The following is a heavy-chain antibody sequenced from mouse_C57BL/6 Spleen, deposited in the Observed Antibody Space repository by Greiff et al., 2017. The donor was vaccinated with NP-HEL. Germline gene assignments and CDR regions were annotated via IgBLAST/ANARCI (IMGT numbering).Heavy chain of an antibody. CDR3: ARRGDYDPYAMDY. D-gene: IGHD2-4*01. Sequence: EVQLQQSGPELVKPGASVKISCKASGYSFTGYYMNWVKQSPEKSLEWIGEINPSTGGTTYNQKFKAKATLTVDKSSSTAYMQLKSLTSEDSAVYYCARRGDYDPYAMDYWGQGTSVTVSS. CDR2: INPSTGGT. CDR1: GYSFTGYY. V-gene: IGHV1-42*01. J-gene: IGHJ4*01.